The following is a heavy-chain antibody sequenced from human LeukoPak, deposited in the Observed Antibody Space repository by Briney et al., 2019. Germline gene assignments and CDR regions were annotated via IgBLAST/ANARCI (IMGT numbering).Heavy chain of an antibody. CDR2: ISGSGDTT. Sequence: GGSLRLSCAASGFTFSSYGMNWVRQAPGKGLEWVSFISGSGDTTAFADFVKGRFTISRDNSKNTLYLQMNSLRAEDTAVYFCAKGPWFGESWGQGTLVTVSS. J-gene: IGHJ4*02. V-gene: IGHV3-23*01. CDR3: AKGPWFGES. CDR1: GFTFSSYG. D-gene: IGHD3-10*01.